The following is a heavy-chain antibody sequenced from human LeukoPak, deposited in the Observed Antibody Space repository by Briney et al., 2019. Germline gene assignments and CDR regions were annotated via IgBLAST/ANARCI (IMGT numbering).Heavy chain of an antibody. CDR1: GFTFSSYG. V-gene: IGHV3-30*18. CDR3: AKEDLRYFDWSREKPFDY. J-gene: IGHJ4*02. D-gene: IGHD3-9*01. Sequence: GGSLRLSCAASGFTFSSYGMHWVRQAPGKGLEWVAVISYDGSNKYYADSVKGRFTISRDNSKNTLYLQMNSLRAEDTAVYYCAKEDLRYFDWSREKPFDYWGQGTLVTVSS. CDR2: ISYDGSNK.